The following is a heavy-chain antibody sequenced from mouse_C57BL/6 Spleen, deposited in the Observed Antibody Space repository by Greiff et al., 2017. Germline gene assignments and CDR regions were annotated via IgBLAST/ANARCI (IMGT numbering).Heavy chain of an antibody. J-gene: IGHJ3*01. CDR1: GYAFSSYW. CDR2: IYPGDGDT. Sequence: LVESGAELVKPGASVKISCKASGYAFSSYWMNWVKQRPGKGLEWIGQIYPGDGDTNYNGKFKGKATLTAEKSSSTAYMQLSSLTSEASAVYFCARSTIYYYGPAWFAYWGQGTLVTVSA. V-gene: IGHV1-80*01. CDR3: ARSTIYYYGPAWFAY. D-gene: IGHD1-1*01.